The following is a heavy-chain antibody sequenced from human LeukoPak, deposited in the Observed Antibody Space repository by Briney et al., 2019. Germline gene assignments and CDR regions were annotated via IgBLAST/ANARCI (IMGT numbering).Heavy chain of an antibody. CDR2: INPNSGGT. Sequence: ASVKVSCKASGYTFTGYYMHWVRQAPGQGLEWMGWINPNSGGTNYAQKFQGRVTMTRDTSISTAYMELSRLRSDDTAVYYCARGAGILEWLPGVYYYGMDVWAKGPRSPSP. CDR1: GYTFTGYY. CDR3: ARGAGILEWLPGVYYYGMDV. J-gene: IGHJ6*02. D-gene: IGHD3-3*01. V-gene: IGHV1-2*02.